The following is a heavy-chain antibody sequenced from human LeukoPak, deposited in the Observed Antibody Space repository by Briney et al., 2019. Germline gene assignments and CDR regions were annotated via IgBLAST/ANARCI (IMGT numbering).Heavy chain of an antibody. V-gene: IGHV3-66*01. Sequence: GGSLRLSCAASGFTVSTNYMSWVRQAPGKGLEWVSLLYSSGSTYYTDSAKGRFTISRDSSKNTLYLQMNSLRAEDTAVYYCAGRDKGYYYGMDVWGQGTTVTVSS. CDR1: GFTVSTNY. CDR2: LYSSGST. CDR3: AGRDKGYYYGMDV. J-gene: IGHJ6*02. D-gene: IGHD5-24*01.